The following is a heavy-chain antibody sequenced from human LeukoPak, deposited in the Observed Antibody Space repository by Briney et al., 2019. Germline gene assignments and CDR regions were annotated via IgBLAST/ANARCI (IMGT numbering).Heavy chain of an antibody. D-gene: IGHD6-13*01. J-gene: IGHJ4*02. CDR3: ARRDWGSSWGYFDY. CDR1: GVSISSSSYY. V-gene: IGHV4-39*01. CDR2: IYYSGST. Sequence: SETLSLTCTVSGVSISSSSYYWGWIRQPPGKGLEWIGSIYYSGSTYYNPSLKSRVTISVDTSKNQFSLKLSSVTAADTAVYYCARRDWGSSWGYFDYWGQGTLVTVSS.